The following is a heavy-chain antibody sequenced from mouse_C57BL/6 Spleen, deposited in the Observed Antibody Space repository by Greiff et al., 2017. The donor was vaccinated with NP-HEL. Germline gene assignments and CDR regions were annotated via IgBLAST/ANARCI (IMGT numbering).Heavy chain of an antibody. CDR2: INPSNGGT. Sequence: VQLQQPGTELVKPGASVKLSCKASGYTFTSYWMHWVKQRPGQGLEWIGNINPSNGGTNYNEKFKSKATLTVDKSSSTAYMQLSSLTSEDSAVDYWARDYGSSPWFAYWGQGTLVTVSA. J-gene: IGHJ3*01. D-gene: IGHD1-1*01. CDR1: GYTFTSYW. V-gene: IGHV1-53*01. CDR3: ARDYGSSPWFAY.